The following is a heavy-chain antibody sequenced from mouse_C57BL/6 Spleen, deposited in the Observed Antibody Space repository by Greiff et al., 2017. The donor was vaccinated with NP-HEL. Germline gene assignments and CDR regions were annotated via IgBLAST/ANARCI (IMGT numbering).Heavy chain of an antibody. Sequence: EVQLVESGGGLVKPGGSLKLSCAASGFTFSSYAMSWVRQTPEKRLEWVATISDGGSYTYDPDNVKGRFTISRDNAKNNLYLQMSHLKSEDTALYDCARDVGYYGYWYFDVWGTGTTVTVSS. CDR3: ARDVGYYGYWYFDV. V-gene: IGHV5-4*01. CDR1: GFTFSSYA. J-gene: IGHJ1*03. CDR2: ISDGGSYT. D-gene: IGHD2-3*01.